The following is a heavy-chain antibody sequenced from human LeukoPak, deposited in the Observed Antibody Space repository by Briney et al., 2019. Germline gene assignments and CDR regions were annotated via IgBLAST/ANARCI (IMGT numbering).Heavy chain of an antibody. Sequence: SETLSLTCTVSGGSISSYYWSWIRQPPGKGLEWIGYIYYSGSTNHNPSLKSRVTISVDTSKNQFSLKLSSVTAADTAVYYCARFRFLEWLFLDYWGQGTLVTVSS. CDR2: IYYSGST. CDR1: GGSISSYY. CDR3: ARFRFLEWLFLDY. V-gene: IGHV4-59*01. D-gene: IGHD3-3*01. J-gene: IGHJ4*02.